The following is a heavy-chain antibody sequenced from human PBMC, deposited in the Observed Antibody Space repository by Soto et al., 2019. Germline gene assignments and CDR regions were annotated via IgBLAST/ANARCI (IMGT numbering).Heavy chain of an antibody. D-gene: IGHD3-9*01. CDR3: AKGSSRFFDWLANPAHYFDS. V-gene: IGHV3-23*01. CDR1: GFTFSRSA. CDR2: ISGSGDSL. Sequence: EVLLLESGGGLVQPGGSLTVSCAASGFTFSRSAMSWVRQAPGKGLEWVSGISGSGDSLSYADSVLGRFTISRDNYKDTVYLVMVSLRADDTDVYYCAKGSSRFFDWLANPAHYFDSWGQGTLVSVSS. J-gene: IGHJ4*02.